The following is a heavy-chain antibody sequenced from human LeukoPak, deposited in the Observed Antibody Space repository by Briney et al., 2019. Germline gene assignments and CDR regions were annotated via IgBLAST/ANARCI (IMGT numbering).Heavy chain of an antibody. CDR1: GGSISSYY. J-gene: IGHJ4*02. V-gene: IGHV4-59*01. CDR2: IYYSGST. Sequence: SETLSLTCTVSGGSISSYYWSWIRQPPGKGLEWIGYIYYSGSTNYNPSLKSRVTISVDTSKNQFSLKLSSVTAADTAVYYCAGTVGEHLVYNWGQGTLVTVSS. D-gene: IGHD3-10*01. CDR3: AGTVGEHLVYN.